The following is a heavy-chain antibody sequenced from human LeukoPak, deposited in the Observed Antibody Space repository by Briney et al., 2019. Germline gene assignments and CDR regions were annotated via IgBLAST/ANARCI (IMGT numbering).Heavy chain of an antibody. Sequence: SETLSLTCAVYGESFDGYYWSWIRQSPGKGLEWIGHINHVGITNHNPSLKSRVTISVDTSKDQFSLKLTSVTAADTAVYYCARPPGIAAAWFDPWGQGTLVTVSS. J-gene: IGHJ5*02. V-gene: IGHV4-34*01. CDR2: INHVGIT. CDR3: ARPPGIAAAWFDP. D-gene: IGHD6-13*01. CDR1: GESFDGYY.